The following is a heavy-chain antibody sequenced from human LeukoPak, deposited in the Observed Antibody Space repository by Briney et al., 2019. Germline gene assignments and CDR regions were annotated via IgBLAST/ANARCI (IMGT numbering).Heavy chain of an antibody. CDR2: ISGSGGST. CDR1: GFTFSSYV. CDR3: AKSFQPYDSGTYSSWDY. V-gene: IGHV3-23*01. D-gene: IGHD3-22*01. J-gene: IGHJ4*02. Sequence: GGSLRLSCAASGFTFSSYVMSWVRQAPGKGLEWVSTISGSGGSTYYADSVRGRLTISRDNSKNTLYLQVNSLRAGDTAIYFCAKSFQPYDSGTYSSWDYWGQGTLVTVSS.